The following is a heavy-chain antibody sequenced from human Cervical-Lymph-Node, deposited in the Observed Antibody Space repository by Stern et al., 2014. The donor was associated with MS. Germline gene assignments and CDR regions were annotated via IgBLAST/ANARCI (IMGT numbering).Heavy chain of an antibody. CDR1: GFTFSSFW. J-gene: IGHJ4*02. D-gene: IGHD2-15*01. Sequence: EVQLEESGGGLVQPGESLRLSCVASGFTFSSFWLTWVRQAPGKGLEWVANINQDGSERNYVGSVEGRFTISRDNAKNSLYLQMSSLRAEDTAVYYCARGRRAADWGQGTLVTVSS. CDR3: ARGRRAAD. V-gene: IGHV3-7*01. CDR2: INQDGSER.